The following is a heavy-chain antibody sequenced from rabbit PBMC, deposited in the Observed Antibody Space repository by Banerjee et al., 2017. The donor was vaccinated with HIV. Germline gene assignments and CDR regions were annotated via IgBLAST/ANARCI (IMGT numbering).Heavy chain of an antibody. J-gene: IGHJ4*01. CDR1: GFDFSSNA. V-gene: IGHV1S47*01. CDR2: IYNGDGST. D-gene: IGHD4-1*01. Sequence: QEQLEESGGDLVKPEGSLTLTCKASGFDFSSNAMCWVRQAPGKGPEWIGCIYNGDGSTYYASWAKGRFTISKTSSTTVTLQMTSLTAADTATYFCARDLAGVIGWNFGLWGPGTLVTVS. CDR3: ARDLAGVIGWNFGL.